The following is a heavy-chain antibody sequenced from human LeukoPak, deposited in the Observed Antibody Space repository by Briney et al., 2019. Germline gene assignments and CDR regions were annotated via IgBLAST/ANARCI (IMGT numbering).Heavy chain of an antibody. CDR2: ISSNGGST. Sequence: QSGGSLRHSCAASGFTFSSYAMHWVRQAPGKGLECVSAISSNGGSTYYANSVKGRFTISRDNSKNTLYLQMGSLRAEDMAVYYCARSNRIAAAGNGYYFDYWGQGTLVTVSS. CDR1: GFTFSSYA. J-gene: IGHJ4*02. D-gene: IGHD6-13*01. V-gene: IGHV3-64*01. CDR3: ARSNRIAAAGNGYYFDY.